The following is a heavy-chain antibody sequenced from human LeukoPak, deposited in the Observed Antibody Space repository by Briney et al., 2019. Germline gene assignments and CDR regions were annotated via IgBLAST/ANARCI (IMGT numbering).Heavy chain of an antibody. CDR2: IYYSGNT. J-gene: IGHJ4*02. V-gene: IGHV4-59*01. Sequence: TSETLSLTCTVSGGFISSYYWSWIRQPPGKGLEWIGYIYYSGNTNYNPSLKSRVTISLDTSKNQFSLKVSSVTAADTAVYYCARGDILTGCGDYWGQGALVTVSS. CDR3: ARGDILTGCGDY. CDR1: GGFISSYY. D-gene: IGHD3-9*01.